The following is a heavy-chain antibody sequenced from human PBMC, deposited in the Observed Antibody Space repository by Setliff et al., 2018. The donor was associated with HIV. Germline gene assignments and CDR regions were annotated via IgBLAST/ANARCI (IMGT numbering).Heavy chain of an antibody. Sequence: SETLSLTCTVYGGSFSNYYTNWIRQPPGKGLEWIGELSPSGTTRSNPSLQTRVTISLDTSNNQFSLKLTSVTAADTAMYYCASFFVTTVTNQDYWGQGTPVTVSS. CDR3: ASFFVTTVTNQDY. D-gene: IGHD4-17*01. V-gene: IGHV4-34*01. CDR2: LSPSGTT. J-gene: IGHJ4*02. CDR1: GGSFSNYY.